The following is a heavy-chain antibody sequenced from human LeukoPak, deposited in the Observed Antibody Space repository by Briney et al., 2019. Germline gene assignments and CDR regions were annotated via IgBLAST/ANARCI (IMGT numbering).Heavy chain of an antibody. J-gene: IGHJ4*02. CDR3: ARHSLIGTTPFDY. CDR1: GHSFISFY. V-gene: IGHV1-46*01. D-gene: IGHD1-20*01. CDR2: INPSGGST. Sequence: GASVKVSCKASGHSFISFYINWVRQAPGQGLEWMGVINPSGGSTAYAQQFQGRVTMTRDTSTSTVYMELSSLRSEDTAVYYCARHSLIGTTPFDYWGQGTLVTVSS.